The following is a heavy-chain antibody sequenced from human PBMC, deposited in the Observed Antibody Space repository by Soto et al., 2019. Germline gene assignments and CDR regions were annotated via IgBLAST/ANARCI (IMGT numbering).Heavy chain of an antibody. CDR3: AISQDRGGRTTFIY. J-gene: IGHJ4*02. CDR2: INWKSDI. CDR1: GFTFDDNA. V-gene: IGHV3-9*01. D-gene: IGHD3-16*01. Sequence: GGSLRLSCAVSGFTFDDNAMHWVRQAPKKGLEWVSGINWKSDIGYADSVKGRFTISRDNAENSLYLQMNSLRAEDTALYYCAISQDRGGRTTFIYWGQGTQVTVS.